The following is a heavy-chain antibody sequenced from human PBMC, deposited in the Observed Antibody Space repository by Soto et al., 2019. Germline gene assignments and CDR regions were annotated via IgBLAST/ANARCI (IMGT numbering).Heavy chain of an antibody. J-gene: IGHJ6*02. CDR3: ARDGQSLAPHALDA. CDR2: IWYDGSNK. Sequence: QVQVVESGGGVVQPGRSLRLSCTASGFTFSGHAMHWVRQPPGKGLEWVAQIWYDGSNKYYADSVKGRFTISRDNSKNNLYVQKDRRRVEDRAVFFGARDGQSLAPHALDAWGRGPSVTVSS. CDR1: GFTFSGHA. D-gene: IGHD6-19*01. V-gene: IGHV3-33*01.